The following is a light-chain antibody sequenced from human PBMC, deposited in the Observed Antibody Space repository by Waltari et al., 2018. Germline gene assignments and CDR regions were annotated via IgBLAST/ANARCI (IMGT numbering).Light chain of an antibody. CDR2: WAS. V-gene: IGKV4-1*01. CDR3: QQCFGTPT. Sequence: DIVLTQSPDSLAVSLGERATINCKSSQSLLYSSNNLNYLAWYQQKPGQPPKLLIYWASTRESGVPDRFSGSGSGTDFTLTISSLQAEDVAVYYCQQCFGTPTFG. J-gene: IGKJ2*01. CDR1: QSLLYSSNNLNY.